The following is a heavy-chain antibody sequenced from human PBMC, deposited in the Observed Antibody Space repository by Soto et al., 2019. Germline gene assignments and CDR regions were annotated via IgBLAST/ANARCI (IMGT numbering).Heavy chain of an antibody. V-gene: IGHV3-30*18. CDR1: GFTFSSYG. J-gene: IGHJ6*03. CDR3: AKGDYGEHHYYYYMHV. D-gene: IGHD3-16*01. Sequence: GGSLRLSCAASGFTFSSYGMHWVRQAPGKGLEWVAVISYDGSNKYYADSVKGRFTISRDNSKNTLYLQMNSLRAEDTAVYYCAKGDYGEHHYYYYMHVWGKGTTVTVSS. CDR2: ISYDGSNK.